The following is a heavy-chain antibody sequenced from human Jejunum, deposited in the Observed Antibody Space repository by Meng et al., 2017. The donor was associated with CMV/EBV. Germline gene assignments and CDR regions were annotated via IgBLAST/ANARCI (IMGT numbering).Heavy chain of an antibody. J-gene: IGHJ6*02. CDR3: ASSDGTLFGMDV. Sequence: CTVSGGYISNYCWSWIRQPPGKGLEWIGYIYYSGRTNYNPSLKSRVTISVDTSKSQFSLKLSSVTAADTAVYYCASSDGTLFGMDVWGQGTTVTVSS. CDR2: IYYSGRT. V-gene: IGHV4-59*01. CDR1: GGYISNYC. D-gene: IGHD2-15*01.